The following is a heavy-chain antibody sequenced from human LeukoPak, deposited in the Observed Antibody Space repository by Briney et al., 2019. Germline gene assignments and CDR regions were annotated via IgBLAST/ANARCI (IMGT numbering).Heavy chain of an antibody. D-gene: IGHD3-22*01. V-gene: IGHV4-39*07. CDR2: LYHTGTT. CDR3: VRDPLENYYDSGDY. J-gene: IGHJ4*02. Sequence: SETLSLTCTVSGGSISSSRYYWAWVRQPPGKGLEWIGNLYHTGTTYVNPTLKSRVTISLDTPKNHFSLRLTSVTAADTAVYYCVRDPLENYYDSGDYWGQGTLVIVSS. CDR1: GGSISSSRYY.